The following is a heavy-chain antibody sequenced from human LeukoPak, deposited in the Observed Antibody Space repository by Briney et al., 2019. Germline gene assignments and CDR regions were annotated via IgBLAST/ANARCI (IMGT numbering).Heavy chain of an antibody. CDR1: GGTFSSYA. D-gene: IGHD3-10*01. CDR2: IIPIFGTA. Sequence: SVKVSCKASGGTFSSYAISWVRQAPGQGLEWMGGIIPIFGTANYAQKFQGRVTITADESTSTAYMELSSLRSEDTAVYYCARDLTGSYGSGNLGYFDYWGQGTLVTVSS. CDR3: ARDLTGSYGSGNLGYFDY. V-gene: IGHV1-69*13. J-gene: IGHJ4*02.